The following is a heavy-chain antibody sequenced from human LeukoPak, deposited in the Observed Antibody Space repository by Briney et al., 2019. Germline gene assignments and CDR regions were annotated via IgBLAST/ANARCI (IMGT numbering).Heavy chain of an antibody. J-gene: IGHJ4*02. V-gene: IGHV4-34*01. CDR2: INHSGST. CDR1: GGSFSGYY. Sequence: SETLSLTCAVYGGSFSGYYWSWIRQPPGKGLEWIGEINHSGSTNYNPSLKSRVTISVGTSKNQFSLKLSSVTAADTAVYYCARGEYSYGDYWGQGTLVTVSS. CDR3: ARGEYSYGDY. D-gene: IGHD5-18*01.